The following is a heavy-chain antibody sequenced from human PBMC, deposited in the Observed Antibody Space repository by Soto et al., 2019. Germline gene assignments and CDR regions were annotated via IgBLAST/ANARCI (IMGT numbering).Heavy chain of an antibody. J-gene: IGHJ3*02. D-gene: IGHD2-21*01. Sequence: QVQLVQSGAEVKKPGASVKVSCKASGYTFTSYGISWVRQAPGQGLEWMGWISAYNGNTNYAQKLQGRVTMTTDTSTSTAYMELRSLRSDDTAVYYCAVNSYCGGDCYSFNGAFDIWGKGTMVTVSS. CDR2: ISAYNGNT. V-gene: IGHV1-18*01. CDR1: GYTFTSYG. CDR3: AVNSYCGGDCYSFNGAFDI.